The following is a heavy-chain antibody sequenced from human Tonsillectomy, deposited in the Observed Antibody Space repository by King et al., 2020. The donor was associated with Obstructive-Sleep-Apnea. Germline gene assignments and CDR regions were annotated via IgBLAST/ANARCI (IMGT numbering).Heavy chain of an antibody. Sequence: VQLVESGGGLVQPGGFLRLSCTVSGISLSNYCMSEVLEAPGKGLERVAYIKKDGIERYYVEAVKGRITISRDNAKNSLFLQMNSLRGEDTAVYFCALITGSDYWGQGTMVTVSS. V-gene: IGHV3-7*01. CDR1: GISLSNYC. CDR2: IKKDGIER. D-gene: IGHD1-1*01. CDR3: ALITGSDY. J-gene: IGHJ4*02.